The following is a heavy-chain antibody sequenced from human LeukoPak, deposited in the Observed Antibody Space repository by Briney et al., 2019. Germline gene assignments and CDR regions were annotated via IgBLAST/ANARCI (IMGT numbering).Heavy chain of an antibody. CDR1: GFTFSGSA. V-gene: IGHV3-73*01. Sequence: QPGGSLRLSCATSGFTFSGSAMHWVRQASGKGLEWVGRIRSKANTYATAYAASVRGRFTISRDDSKNMAYLQMKSLKTEDTAVYYCTSSGYVWDYFDYWGQGTLITVSS. D-gene: IGHD3-10*02. CDR2: IRSKANTYAT. CDR3: TSSGYVWDYFDY. J-gene: IGHJ4*02.